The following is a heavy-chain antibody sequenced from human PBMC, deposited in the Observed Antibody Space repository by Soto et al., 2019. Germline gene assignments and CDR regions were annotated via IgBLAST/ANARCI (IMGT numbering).Heavy chain of an antibody. J-gene: IGHJ3*02. Sequence: PSETLSLTCTVSGGSISSGGYYWSWIRQHPGKGLEWIGYIYYSGSTYYNPSPKSRVTISVDTSKNQFSLKLSSVTAADTAVYYCARGIAATAGAFDIWGQGTMVTVSS. D-gene: IGHD6-25*01. CDR1: GGSISSGGYY. CDR3: ARGIAATAGAFDI. V-gene: IGHV4-31*03. CDR2: IYYSGST.